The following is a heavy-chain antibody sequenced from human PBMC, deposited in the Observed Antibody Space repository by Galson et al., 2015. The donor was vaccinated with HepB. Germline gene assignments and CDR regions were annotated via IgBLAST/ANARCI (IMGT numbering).Heavy chain of an antibody. CDR1: GGTFSSYT. J-gene: IGHJ3*02. CDR3: ARGGNYYGSGSPRRDDAFDI. D-gene: IGHD3-10*01. Sequence: SVKVSCKASGGTFSSYTISWVRQAPGQGLEWMGRIIPILGIANYAQKFQGRVTITADKSTSTAYMELSSLRSEDTAVYYCARGGNYYGSGSPRRDDAFDIWGQGTMVTVSS. CDR2: IIPILGIA. V-gene: IGHV1-69*02.